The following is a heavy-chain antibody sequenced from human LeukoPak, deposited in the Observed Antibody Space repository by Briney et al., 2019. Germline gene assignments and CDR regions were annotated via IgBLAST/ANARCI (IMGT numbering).Heavy chain of an antibody. CDR2: IFSGGST. J-gene: IGHJ2*01. D-gene: IGHD3-10*01. CDR1: GFTVRSND. V-gene: IGHV3-66*01. Sequence: GGSLRLSCAASGFTVRSNDMSWVRQAPGKGLEWVSVIFSGGSTYYADSVKGRFTISRDNSKNTLYLQMTSLRAEDTAVYYCARVVSSYGSSYRLLDLWGRGTLVTVSS. CDR3: ARVVSSYGSSYRLLDL.